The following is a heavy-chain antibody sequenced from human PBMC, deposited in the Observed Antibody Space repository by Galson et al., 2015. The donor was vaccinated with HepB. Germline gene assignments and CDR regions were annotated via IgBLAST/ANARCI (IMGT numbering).Heavy chain of an antibody. V-gene: IGHV3-23*01. D-gene: IGHD3-22*01. Sequence: SLRLSCAASGFTFSSYAMSWVRQAPGKGLEWVSAISGSGGSTYYADSVKGRFTISRDNSKNTLYLQMNSLRAEDTAVYYCAKVGVPMIVVVIPWFDLWGRGTLVTVST. J-gene: IGHJ2*01. CDR2: ISGSGGST. CDR3: AKVGVPMIVVVIPWFDL. CDR1: GFTFSSYA.